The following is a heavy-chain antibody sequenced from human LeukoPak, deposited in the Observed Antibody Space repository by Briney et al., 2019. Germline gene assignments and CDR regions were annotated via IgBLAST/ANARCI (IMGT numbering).Heavy chain of an antibody. V-gene: IGHV4-59*01. D-gene: IGHD1-26*01. CDR2: ISDTGST. CDR3: ARVGSYYFDY. CDR1: RGSISTFS. J-gene: IGHJ4*02. Sequence: PSETLSLTCTVSRGSISTFSWNWIRRPPGKGLEWIGYISDTGSTKYNPSLKSRVTMSVDTSKNQFSLKLRSVTAADTAVYYCARVGSYYFDYWGQGTLVTVSS.